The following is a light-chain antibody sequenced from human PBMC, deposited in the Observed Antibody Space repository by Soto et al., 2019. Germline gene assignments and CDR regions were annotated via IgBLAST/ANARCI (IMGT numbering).Light chain of an antibody. CDR3: QQYDNWPRWT. CDR2: AAS. J-gene: IGKJ1*01. CDR1: QRVSTN. Sequence: EIVMTQSPDTLSVSPGERVTLSCRATQRVSTNLAWYQQRLGQAPRLLIYAASTRATGTPARFSGSGSGTQFTLTIDGLQSEDFAVYYCQQYDNWPRWTFGQGTKVEIK. V-gene: IGKV3-15*01.